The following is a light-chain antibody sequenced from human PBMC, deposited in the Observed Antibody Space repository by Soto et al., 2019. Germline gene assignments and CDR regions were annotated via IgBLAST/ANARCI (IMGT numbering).Light chain of an antibody. CDR2: DAS. J-gene: IGKJ1*01. CDR3: QQRSNSAPT. CDR1: QSVDAY. V-gene: IGKV3-11*01. Sequence: EIVLTQSPATLSLSPGERATLSCRASQSVDAYLAWYQQRPGQAPRLLIFDASNRATGIPTRFSGSGSGTDFTLTISSLEPEDFAVYYCQQRSNSAPTFGQGTKVEVK.